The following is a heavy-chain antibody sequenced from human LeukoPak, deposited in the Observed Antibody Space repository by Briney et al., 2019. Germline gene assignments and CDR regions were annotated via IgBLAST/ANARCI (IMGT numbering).Heavy chain of an antibody. CDR3: AKSGGYSSSPSDY. D-gene: IGHD6-13*01. CDR1: RFTFSSYA. Sequence: PGGSLRLSRAASRFTFSSYAMSWVRQAPGKGLEWVSAISDSGGNTYYADSVKGRFTISRDNSKNTLYLQMNSLRAEDTAVYYCAKSGGYSSSPSDYWGQGTLVTVSS. V-gene: IGHV3-23*01. J-gene: IGHJ4*02. CDR2: ISDSGGNT.